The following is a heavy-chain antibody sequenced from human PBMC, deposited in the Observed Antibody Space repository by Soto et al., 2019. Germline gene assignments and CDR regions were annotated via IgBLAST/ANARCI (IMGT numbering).Heavy chain of an antibody. V-gene: IGHV1-58*01. CDR3: AADPYYYDSSDYYSFDQ. D-gene: IGHD3-22*01. Sequence: GASVKVSCKASGFNFRTTAVQWVRQARGQRLEWIGWIVVGSGNTNYAQNFQERVTITRDMSTSTAYMDVSSLRSEDTAVYYFAADPYYYDSSDYYSFDQWGQGTLVTVSS. J-gene: IGHJ4*02. CDR2: IVVGSGNT. CDR1: GFNFRTTA.